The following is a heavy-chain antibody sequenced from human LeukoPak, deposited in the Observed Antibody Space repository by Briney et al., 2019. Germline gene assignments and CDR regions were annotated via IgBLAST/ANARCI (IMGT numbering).Heavy chain of an antibody. J-gene: IGHJ4*02. V-gene: IGHV3-74*01. CDR1: GFTFSTNW. CDR2: VNGDGSST. D-gene: IGHD6-13*01. Sequence: GGSLRLSWEASGFTFSTNWIHWVGKAPGKGLVWVSRVNGDGSSTNYADSVKGRFTISRDNAKNTLYLQMNSLRAEDTAVYYCARDGIAAVDFDYWGQGILVTVSS. CDR3: ARDGIAAVDFDY.